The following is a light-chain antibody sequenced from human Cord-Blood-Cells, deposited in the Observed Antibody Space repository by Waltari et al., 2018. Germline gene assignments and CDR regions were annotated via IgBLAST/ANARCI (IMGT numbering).Light chain of an antibody. CDR2: ADN. CDR3: QSYDSSNWV. CDR1: SGSIASNY. V-gene: IGLV6-57*01. Sequence: NFMLTQPHSVSESPGKTVTISCTRSSGSIASNYVQWYQLRPGSSPTTVIYADNRRPSGVPDRFSGSIDSSSNSASLTISGLKTEDEADYYCQSYDSSNWVFGGGTKLTVL. J-gene: IGLJ3*02.